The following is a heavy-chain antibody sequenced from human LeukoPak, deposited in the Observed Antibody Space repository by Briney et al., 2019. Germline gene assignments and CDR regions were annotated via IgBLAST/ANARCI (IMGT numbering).Heavy chain of an antibody. V-gene: IGHV1-2*02. CDR3: ARASIDNYYDSSRYYLSTVDY. D-gene: IGHD3-22*01. J-gene: IGHJ4*02. CDR2: INPNSGGT. Sequence: ASVKVSCKASGYTFTGYYMHWVRQAPGQGVEWMGWINPNSGGTNYAQKFQGRVTMTRDTSISTAYMELSRLRSDDTAVYYCARASIDNYYDSSRYYLSTVDYWGQGTLVTVSS. CDR1: GYTFTGYY.